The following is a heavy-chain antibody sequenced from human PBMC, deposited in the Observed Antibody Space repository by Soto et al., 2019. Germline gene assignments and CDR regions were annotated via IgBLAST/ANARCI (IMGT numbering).Heavy chain of an antibody. CDR3: AKETSPNTYYTFDF. V-gene: IGHV3-23*01. J-gene: IGHJ3*01. CDR2: ISEDGIYT. Sequence: LSCTASGFTFSTYAMSWVRQAPGEGLEWVSSISEDGIYTDYADSVKGRFTISRDNSKNTLYVQMTSLRAEDTAVYYCAKETSPNTYYTFDFWGQVTMVTVSS. D-gene: IGHD1-26*01. CDR1: GFTFSTYA.